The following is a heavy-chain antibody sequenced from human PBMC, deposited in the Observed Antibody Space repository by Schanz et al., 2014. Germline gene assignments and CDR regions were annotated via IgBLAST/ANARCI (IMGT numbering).Heavy chain of an antibody. CDR1: GYSFTTYF. CDR2: ISPSGGST. J-gene: IGHJ6*02. Sequence: QVHLMQSGAEAKKPGASVKVSCKAFGYSFTTYFIHWVRLAPGQGFEWMGLISPSGGSTSYAQKFQGRATMTRDTSTSPVFMELSGLTSEDTAVYYWGRGGGAYPQKYGMDVWGQGTTVTVSS. CDR3: GRGGGAYPQKYGMDV. D-gene: IGHD3-16*01. V-gene: IGHV1-46*01.